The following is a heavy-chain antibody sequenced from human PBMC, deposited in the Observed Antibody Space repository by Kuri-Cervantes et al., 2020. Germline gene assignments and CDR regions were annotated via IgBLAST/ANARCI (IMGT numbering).Heavy chain of an antibody. V-gene: IGHV4-39*01. CDR2: IYYSGCT. J-gene: IGHJ6*02. Sequence: SETLSLTCTVSGGSISSSIYYWGWIRQPPGKGLEWIGSIYYSGCTYFNQSLKSRVTISVDTSKNQFSLKLSSVTAADTAVYYCAMERGGPRVYYYGMDVWGQGTTVTVSS. CDR3: AMERGGPRVYYYGMDV. D-gene: IGHD1-1*01. CDR1: GGSISSSIYY.